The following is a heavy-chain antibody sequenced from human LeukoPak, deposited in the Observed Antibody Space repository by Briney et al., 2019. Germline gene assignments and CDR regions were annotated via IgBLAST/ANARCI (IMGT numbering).Heavy chain of an antibody. CDR2: ISGDAGST. V-gene: IGHV3-43*02. D-gene: IGHD5-24*01. CDR1: GFTFDDYA. J-gene: IGHJ4*02. Sequence: GGSLRLSCAASGFTFDDYAMHWVRQAPGKGLEWVSLISGDAGSTYYADSVKGRFTISRDDSKNSLYLQMNSLRTEDTAFYYCAKDIYRGLDMATRPDYWGQGALVTVSS. CDR3: AKDIYRGLDMATRPDY.